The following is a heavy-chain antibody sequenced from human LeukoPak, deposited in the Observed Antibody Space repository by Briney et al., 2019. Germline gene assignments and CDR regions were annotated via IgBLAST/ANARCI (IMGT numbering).Heavy chain of an antibody. J-gene: IGHJ4*02. V-gene: IGHV3-23*01. CDR1: RFTYSSFA. Sequence: QPGVTLSLPCAVSRFTYSSFAMICVPHAPGKGLEGASGICDSGVNTYYADSVKGRFTISRDNSNNTMYLQMSSLRAEDTAVYYCAKIPQTTSVGYFDYWRQGDLVTVSS. CDR2: ICDSGVNT. CDR3: AKIPQTTSVGYFDY. D-gene: IGHD4-17*01.